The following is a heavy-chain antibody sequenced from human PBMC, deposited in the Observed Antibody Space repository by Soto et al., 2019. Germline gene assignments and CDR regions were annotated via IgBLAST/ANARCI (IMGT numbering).Heavy chain of an antibody. V-gene: IGHV1-69*10. CDR1: GGTFSSYA. CDR3: ARVRGGDYYYYGMDV. CDR2: IIPILGTA. J-gene: IGHJ6*02. Sequence: SVKVSCKASGGTFSSYAISWVRQAPGQGLEWMGGIIPILGTANYAQKFQGRVTITADKSTSTAYMELSSLRSEDTAVYYCARVRGGDYYYYGMDVWGQGTTVTVSS. D-gene: IGHD1-26*01.